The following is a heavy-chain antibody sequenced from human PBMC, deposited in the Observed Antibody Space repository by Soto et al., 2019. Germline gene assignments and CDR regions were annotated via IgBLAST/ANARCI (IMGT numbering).Heavy chain of an antibody. D-gene: IGHD6-13*01. CDR3: ANLAYLIAAAGNCLVY. CDR1: GFTFSSYA. V-gene: IGHV3-23*01. CDR2: ISGSGGST. J-gene: IGHJ4*02. Sequence: PGGSLRLSCAASGFTFSSYAMSWVRQAPGKGLEWVSAISGSGGSTYYADSVKGRFTISRDNSKNTLYLQMNSLRAEDTAVYYCANLAYLIAAAGNCLVYWGQGTLVTVSS.